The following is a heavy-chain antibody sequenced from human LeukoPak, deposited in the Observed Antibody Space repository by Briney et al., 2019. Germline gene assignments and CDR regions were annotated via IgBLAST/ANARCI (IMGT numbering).Heavy chain of an antibody. V-gene: IGHV1-2*02. Sequence: ASVKVSCKASGSTFTGYYMHWVRQAPGQGLEWMGWINPNSGGTNYAQKFQGRVTMARDTSISTAYMELSRLRSDDTAVYYCARGGGVYDFWSGYSTGPRDYWGQGTLVTVSS. CDR1: GSTFTGYY. CDR2: INPNSGGT. CDR3: ARGGGVYDFWSGYSTGPRDY. D-gene: IGHD3-3*01. J-gene: IGHJ4*02.